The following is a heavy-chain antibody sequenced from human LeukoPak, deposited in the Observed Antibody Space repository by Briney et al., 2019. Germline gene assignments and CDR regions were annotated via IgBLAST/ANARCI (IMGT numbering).Heavy chain of an antibody. V-gene: IGHV3-7*01. Sequence: GGSLRLSCAASGFTLSSYWMSWVRQAPGKGLEWVANIKYDGSEKDYVDSVKGRFTISRDNAKNSLYLQMNSLRAEDTAVYYCARDISPAGLFFDYWGQGTLVTVSS. CDR1: GFTLSSYW. CDR2: IKYDGSEK. CDR3: ARDISPAGLFFDY. D-gene: IGHD6-13*01. J-gene: IGHJ4*02.